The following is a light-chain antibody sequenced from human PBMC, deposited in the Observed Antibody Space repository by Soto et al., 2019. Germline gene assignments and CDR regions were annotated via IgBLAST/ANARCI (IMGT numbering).Light chain of an antibody. CDR2: DVS. V-gene: IGLV2-14*01. J-gene: IGLJ1*01. Sequence: SVLPHPASLSGSPGQSITLSCPGTTSDVGRYNYVSWYQQHPGKAPKLIIYDVSNRPSGVSNRFSGSKSGNTASLTISGLQAEDEADYYCNSYTSSSTYVFGTGTKVTVL. CDR1: TSDVGRYNY. CDR3: NSYTSSSTYV.